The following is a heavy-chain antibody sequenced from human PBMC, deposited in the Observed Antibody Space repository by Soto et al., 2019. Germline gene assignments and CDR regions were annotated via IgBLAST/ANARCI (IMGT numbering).Heavy chain of an antibody. D-gene: IGHD1-26*01. V-gene: IGHV3-30*18. CDR1: GFTFSSYG. CDR2: ISYDGSNK. CDR3: AKGSGSQNYYFDY. J-gene: IGHJ4*02. Sequence: GGSLRLSCAASGFTFSSYGMHWVRQAPGKGLEWVAVISYDGSNKYYADSVKGRFTISRDNSKNTLYLQMNSLRAEDTAVYYCAKGSGSQNYYFDYWGQGTLVTVSS.